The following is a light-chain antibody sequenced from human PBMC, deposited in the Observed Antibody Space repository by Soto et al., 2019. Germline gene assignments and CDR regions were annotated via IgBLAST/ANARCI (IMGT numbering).Light chain of an antibody. CDR2: AAS. V-gene: IGKV1-39*01. CDR1: QSISNS. CDR3: QQGFSTPYT. J-gene: IGKJ2*01. Sequence: DIQLTQSPSSLSGSVGDRVTITCRTSQSISNSLNWYRQRPEKAPELLIYAASDLEGGVPSRFSGGGSGTDFTLSISSLQPEDSATYFCQQGFSTPYTFGQGTKLEI.